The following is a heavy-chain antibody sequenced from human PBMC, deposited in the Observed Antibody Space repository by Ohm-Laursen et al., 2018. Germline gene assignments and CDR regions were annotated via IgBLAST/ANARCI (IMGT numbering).Heavy chain of an antibody. Sequence: SVKASCKASGYTFINYDIHWVRQASGQGLEWMGWMNPKSGDTGYAHKFQGRVTMARNASISTANMEMSSLRSEDTAVYYCARGRLSGTRRALDIWGQGTMVTVSS. V-gene: IGHV1-8*01. J-gene: IGHJ3*02. D-gene: IGHD1-7*01. CDR2: MNPKSGDT. CDR1: GYTFINYD. CDR3: ARGRLSGTRRALDI.